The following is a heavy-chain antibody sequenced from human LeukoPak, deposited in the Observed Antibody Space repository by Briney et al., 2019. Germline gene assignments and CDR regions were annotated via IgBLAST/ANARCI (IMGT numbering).Heavy chain of an antibody. J-gene: IGHJ4*02. V-gene: IGHV4-59*08. CDR3: ARSSHLQDCSSTSCYADY. CDR1: GGSISGYY. D-gene: IGHD2-2*01. Sequence: SETLSLTCTVSGGSISGYYWSWIRQPPGTGLEWIGYISYSGSTNYSPSLKSRVTMSIDTSKTQFSLKLSSVTAADTAVYYCARSSHLQDCSSTSCYADYWGQGTLVTVSS. CDR2: ISYSGST.